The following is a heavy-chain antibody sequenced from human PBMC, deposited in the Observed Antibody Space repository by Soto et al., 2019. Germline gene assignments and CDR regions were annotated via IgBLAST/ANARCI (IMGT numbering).Heavy chain of an antibody. CDR2: ISGSGDST. CDR1: GFSFSKYA. Sequence: EVQLLESGGGLIQPGGSLRLSCAVSGFSFSKYAMSWVRQAPGRGLEWVSLISGSGDSTYYADSMKGRFTISRDNSMNTVHLQMNSLRAEDTALYYCARDRTEGITIFGVVVYYFDYWGQGTLVTVSS. D-gene: IGHD3-3*01. J-gene: IGHJ4*02. CDR3: ARDRTEGITIFGVVVYYFDY. V-gene: IGHV3-23*01.